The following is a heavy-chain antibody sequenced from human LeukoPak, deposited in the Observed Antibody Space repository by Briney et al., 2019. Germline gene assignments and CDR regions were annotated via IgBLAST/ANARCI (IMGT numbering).Heavy chain of an antibody. J-gene: IGHJ3*02. CDR1: GGSISSYY. V-gene: IGHV4-59*01. D-gene: IGHD1-7*01. Sequence: SETLSLTCTVSGGSISSYYWSWIRQPPGKGLEWIGYIYYSGSTNYNPSLKSRVTISVDTSKNQFSLKLSSVTAAGTAVYYCARDSGTTSDAFDIWGQGTMVTVSS. CDR2: IYYSGST. CDR3: ARDSGTTSDAFDI.